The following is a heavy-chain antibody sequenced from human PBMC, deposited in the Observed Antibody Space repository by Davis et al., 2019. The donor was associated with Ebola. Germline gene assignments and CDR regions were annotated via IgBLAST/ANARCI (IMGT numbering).Heavy chain of an antibody. CDR3: ARTRITMVRGVPYYYYGMDV. CDR2: IYHSGST. D-gene: IGHD3-10*01. V-gene: IGHV4-4*02. J-gene: IGHJ6*02. CDR1: GGSISSSNW. Sequence: MPSETLSLTCAVSGGSISSSNWWSWVRQPPGKGLEWIGEIYHSGSTNYNPSLKSRVTISVDTSKNQFSLKLSSVTAADTAVYYCARTRITMVRGVPYYYYGMDVWGQGTTVTVSS.